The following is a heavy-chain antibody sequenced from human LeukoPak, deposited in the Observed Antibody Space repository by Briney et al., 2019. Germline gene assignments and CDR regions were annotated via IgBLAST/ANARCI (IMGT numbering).Heavy chain of an antibody. CDR2: INHSGST. V-gene: IGHV4-34*01. CDR1: GESFSGSF. Sequence: PSETLSLTCAVYGESFSGSFWSWIRQPPGKGLEWIGEINHSGSTNYNPSLKSRVTISVDTSKNQFSLELSSVTAADTAVYYCARGGPNSKRSRPNWFDPWGQGTLVTVSS. J-gene: IGHJ5*02. CDR3: ARGGPNSKRSRPNWFDP. D-gene: IGHD2-8*01.